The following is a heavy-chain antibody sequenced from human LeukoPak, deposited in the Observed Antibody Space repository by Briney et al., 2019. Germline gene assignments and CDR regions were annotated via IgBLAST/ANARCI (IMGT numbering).Heavy chain of an antibody. V-gene: IGHV4-39*07. Sequence: PSETLSLTCTVSGGSISSSSYYWGWIRQPPGKGLEWIGSIYYSGSTYYNPSLKSRVTISVDTSKNQFSLKLSSVTAADTAVYYCARVTVLGSSWYRVSGNAFDIWGQGTMVTVSS. CDR1: GGSISSSSYY. CDR2: IYYSGST. CDR3: ARVTVLGSSWYRVSGNAFDI. D-gene: IGHD6-13*01. J-gene: IGHJ3*02.